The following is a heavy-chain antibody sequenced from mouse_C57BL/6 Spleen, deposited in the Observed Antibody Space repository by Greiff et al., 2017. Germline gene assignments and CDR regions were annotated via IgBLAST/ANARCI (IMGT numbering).Heavy chain of an antibody. CDR1: GFNIKDYY. D-gene: IGHD2-1*01. J-gene: IGHJ1*03. CDR2: IDPEDGDP. CDR3: ATVSTGGYFDV. V-gene: IGHV14-1*01. Sequence: VQLKQSGAELVRPGASVKLSCTASGFNIKDYYMHWVKQRPEQGLEWIGRIDPEDGDPEYAPKFQGKATMTADTSSNTAYLQLSSLTSEDTAVYYCATVSTGGYFDVWGTGTTVTVSS.